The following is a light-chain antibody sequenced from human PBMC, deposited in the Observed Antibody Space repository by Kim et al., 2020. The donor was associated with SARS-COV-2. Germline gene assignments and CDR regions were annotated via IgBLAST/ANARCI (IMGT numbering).Light chain of an antibody. CDR1: SSKVGNQG. CDR2: RNN. J-gene: IGLJ3*02. V-gene: IGLV10-54*01. CDR3: SAWDSSLSAWV. Sequence: QTATLTCTGISSKVGNQGAAWLQQHQSHPPKRLAYRNNKRPSGISERFSASRSGNTASLTITGLQPEDEADYYCSAWDSSLSAWVFGGGTQLTVL.